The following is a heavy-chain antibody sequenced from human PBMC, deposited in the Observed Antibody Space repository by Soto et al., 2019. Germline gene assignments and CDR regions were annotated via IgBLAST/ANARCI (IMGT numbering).Heavy chain of an antibody. CDR3: ARGGLYCSGGSCQYYYYHYYMDV. CDR1: GGSFSGYY. V-gene: IGHV4-34*01. J-gene: IGHJ6*03. Sequence: SETLSLTCAVYGGSFSGYYWSWIRQPPGKGLEWIGEINHSGSTNHNPSLKSRVTISVDTSKNQFSLKLSSVTAADTAVYYCARGGLYCSGGSCQYYYYHYYMDVWGKGTTVTVSS. CDR2: INHSGST. D-gene: IGHD2-15*01.